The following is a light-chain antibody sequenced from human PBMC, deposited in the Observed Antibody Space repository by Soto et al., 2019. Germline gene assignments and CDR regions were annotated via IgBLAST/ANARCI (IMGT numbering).Light chain of an antibody. J-gene: IGLJ1*01. CDR2: SNN. CDR3: AAWDDGLSGYV. Sequence: QSVLTQPPSASGTPGQRVTTPCSGSSSNIGKNSVYWYQQFPGTAPKLLIYSNNKRPSGVPDRFSASKSGTSASLAISGLRSGDEADYYCAAWDDGLSGYVFGTGTKVTVL. V-gene: IGLV1-47*02. CDR1: SSNIGKNS.